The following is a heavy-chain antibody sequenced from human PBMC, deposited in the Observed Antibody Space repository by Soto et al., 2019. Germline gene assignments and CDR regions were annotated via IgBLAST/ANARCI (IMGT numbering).Heavy chain of an antibody. D-gene: IGHD3-3*01. CDR1: EFTFSSYS. CDR2: VNGGGDIT. Sequence: EVQLLESGGGLVQPGGSLRLSCAASEFTFSSYSMLWVRQAPGKGLEWGSGVNGGGDITYYAESVKGRFTISRDNSKNTLYLQMNSLRAEDTAVFYGARCHFGVTMDVWGQGTTVTVSS. CDR3: ARCHFGVTMDV. V-gene: IGHV3-23*01. J-gene: IGHJ6*02.